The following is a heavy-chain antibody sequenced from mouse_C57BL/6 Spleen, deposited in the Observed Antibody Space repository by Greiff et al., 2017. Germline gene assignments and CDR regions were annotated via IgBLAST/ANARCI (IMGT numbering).Heavy chain of an antibody. CDR3: TRGGTGTRAMDY. V-gene: IGHV5-9-1*02. J-gene: IGHJ4*01. CDR2: ISSGGDYI. Sequence: EVMLVESGEGLVKPGGSLKLSCAASGFTFSSYAMSWVRQTPEKRLEWVAYISSGGDYIYYADTVKGRFPISRDNARNTLYLQMSSLKSEDTAMYYCTRGGTGTRAMDYWGQGTSVTVSS. D-gene: IGHD4-1*01. CDR1: GFTFSSYA.